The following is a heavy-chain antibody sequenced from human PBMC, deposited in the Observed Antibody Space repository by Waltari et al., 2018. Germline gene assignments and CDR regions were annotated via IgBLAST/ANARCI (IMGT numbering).Heavy chain of an antibody. J-gene: IGHJ5*02. CDR3: ARHCPVEMIIRTRWLDP. CDR2: INHSGTT. V-gene: IGHV4-34*01. D-gene: IGHD3-10*01. CDR1: GGSFTGYY. Sequence: QVQLQQWGAGLLKPPETLSLTCAVYGGSFTGYYWSWIRQPPGTGLEWSGDINHSGTTNDNPSVKSRVTISLDTSKKQFSLRLSSVTAADTAVYFCARHCPVEMIIRTRWLDPWGQGTLVTVSS.